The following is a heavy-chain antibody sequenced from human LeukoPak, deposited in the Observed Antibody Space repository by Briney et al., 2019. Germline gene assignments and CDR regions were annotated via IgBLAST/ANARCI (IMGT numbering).Heavy chain of an antibody. CDR2: INWNGGST. J-gene: IGHJ4*02. CDR3: ARPGDSSGYSAFDY. V-gene: IGHV3-20*04. Sequence: GGSLRLSCAASGFTFDDYGMSWVRQAPGKGLEWVSGINWNGGSTGYADSVKGRFTISRDNAKNSLYLQMNSLRAEDTALYYCARPGDSSGYSAFDYWGQGTLVTVSS. D-gene: IGHD3-22*01. CDR1: GFTFDDYG.